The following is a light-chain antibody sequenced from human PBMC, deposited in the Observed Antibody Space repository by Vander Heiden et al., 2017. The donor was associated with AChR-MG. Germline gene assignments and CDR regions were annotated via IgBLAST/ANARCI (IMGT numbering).Light chain of an antibody. J-gene: IGKJ2*01. CDR2: FVS. V-gene: IGKV1-39*01. CDR3: QQSDSFPRT. CDR1: QSISRY. Sequence: DIQMTQSPSSLSASIGDIVTVTCRASQSISRYLNWYQQKPGKAPKLLIYFVSSLESGVPSRFSGSGSGTDFTLTISSLKPEDFATYYCQQSDSFPRTFGQGTKLEIK.